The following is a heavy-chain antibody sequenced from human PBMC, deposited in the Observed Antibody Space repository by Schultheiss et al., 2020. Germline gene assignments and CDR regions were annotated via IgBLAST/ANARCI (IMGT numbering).Heavy chain of an antibody. CDR2: IKSKTDGGTT. J-gene: IGHJ2*01. CDR3: ARDQTYYYDSSGYQKLSSWYFDL. V-gene: IGHV3-15*01. D-gene: IGHD3-22*01. Sequence: GGSLRLSCAASGFTFSNAWMSWVRQAPAKGLEWVGRIKSKTDGGTTDYAAPVKGRFTISRDNSKNTLYLQMNSLRAEDTAVYYCARDQTYYYDSSGYQKLSSWYFDLWGLAPWSPSPQ. CDR1: GFTFSNAW.